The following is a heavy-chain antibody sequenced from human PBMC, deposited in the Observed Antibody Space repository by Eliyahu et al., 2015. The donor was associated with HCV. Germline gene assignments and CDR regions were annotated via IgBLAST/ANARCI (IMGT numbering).Heavy chain of an antibody. CDR2: ISGSSSYI. V-gene: IGHV3-21*01. CDR3: ARDRHGDYELDY. D-gene: IGHD4-17*01. CDR1: GFTFTTYS. Sequence: EVQLVDSGGGLVRPGGSLRXSCAASGFTFTTYSMNWVRQTPGKGREWVSSISGSSSYIDYADSVKGRFTISRDNAKNSLYLQMNSLRAEDTAVYYCARDRHGDYELDYWGQGTLVTVSS. J-gene: IGHJ4*02.